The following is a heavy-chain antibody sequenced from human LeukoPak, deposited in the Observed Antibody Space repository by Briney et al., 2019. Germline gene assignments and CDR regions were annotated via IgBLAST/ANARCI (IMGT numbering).Heavy chain of an antibody. V-gene: IGHV4-59*08. CDR3: ARHAAGTTYDY. CDR2: ISYSGTT. D-gene: IGHD1-7*01. CDR1: GGSISSYY. J-gene: IGHJ4*02. Sequence: SETLSLTCTVSGGSISSYYWSWIRQPRGKGLEWIGYISYSGTTNYNASLKSRVTISIDTSKNQFSLKVSSVTAADTAVYYCARHAAGTTYDYWGLGTLVTVSS.